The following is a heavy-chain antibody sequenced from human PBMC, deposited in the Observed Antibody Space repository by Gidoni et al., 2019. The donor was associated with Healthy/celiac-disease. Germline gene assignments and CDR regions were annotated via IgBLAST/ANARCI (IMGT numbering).Heavy chain of an antibody. V-gene: IGHV1-8*01. J-gene: IGHJ4*02. Sequence: QVQLVQSGADVNKPGPSVKVSCKASGYPFPSYDINWVRQATGQGLEWMGWMNPNSGNTGYAQKFQGRVTMTRNTSISTAYMELSSLRSEDTAVYYCARDISIAARPSFSAGYWGQGTLVTVSS. CDR3: ARDISIAARPSFSAGY. CDR2: MNPNSGNT. CDR1: GYPFPSYD. D-gene: IGHD6-6*01.